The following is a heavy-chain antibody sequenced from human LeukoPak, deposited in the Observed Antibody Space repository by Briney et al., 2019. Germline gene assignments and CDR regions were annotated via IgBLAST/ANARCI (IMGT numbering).Heavy chain of an antibody. V-gene: IGHV3-7*01. CDR2: LNQDGSEK. D-gene: IGHD1-14*01. CDR1: GPTFSSNW. J-gene: IGHJ6*03. CDR3: AKLTRGYYYYMDV. Sequence: PGGSLRLSCAASGPTFSSNWMSWVRQTPGKGMEWVANLNQDGSEKHYVDSTKGRFTISRDNAKNSLYLQMNSLRVEDTAVYYCAKLTRGYYYYMDVWGKGTTVTVSS.